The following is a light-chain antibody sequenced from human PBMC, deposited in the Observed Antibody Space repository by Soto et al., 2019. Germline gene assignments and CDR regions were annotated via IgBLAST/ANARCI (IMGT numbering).Light chain of an antibody. J-gene: IGKJ3*01. CDR1: QIVRSNS. V-gene: IGKV3-20*01. CDR3: QQSAT. CDR2: DES. Sequence: EMMLTQSPGTLSLSPGDSATLSCRASQIVRSNSLAWYQQKPGKPPRLLIYDESSRPPGIPDRFSGSGSGTDFTLTISRLEHEDFAVYYCQQSATFGPGTKVDIK.